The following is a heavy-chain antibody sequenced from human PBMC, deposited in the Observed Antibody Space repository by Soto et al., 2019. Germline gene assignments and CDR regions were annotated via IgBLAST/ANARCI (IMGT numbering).Heavy chain of an antibody. CDR1: GYSFVHCG. D-gene: IGHD1-1*01. CDR3: ASWDGHWNDNY. V-gene: IGHV1-69*13. CDR2: IIPIFGTA. J-gene: IGHJ4*02. Sequence: GASVKVSWKTSGYSFVHCGIHWVRQAPGQGLEWMGGIIPIFGTANYAQKFQGRVTITADESTSTAYMELSSLRSEDTAVYYCASWDGHWNDNYWGQGTLVTVSS.